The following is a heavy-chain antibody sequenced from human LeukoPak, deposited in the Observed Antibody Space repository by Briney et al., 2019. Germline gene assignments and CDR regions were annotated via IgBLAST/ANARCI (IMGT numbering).Heavy chain of an antibody. CDR1: GGSFSGYY. Sequence: SETLSLTCAVYGGSFSGYYWSWIRQPPGKGLEWIGEINHSGSTNYNPSLKSRVTISVDTSKNQFSLKLSSVTAADTAVYYCARHRTYYYDSSGYQGAFDIWGQGTMVTVSS. D-gene: IGHD3-22*01. J-gene: IGHJ3*02. CDR2: INHSGST. CDR3: ARHRTYYYDSSGYQGAFDI. V-gene: IGHV4-34*01.